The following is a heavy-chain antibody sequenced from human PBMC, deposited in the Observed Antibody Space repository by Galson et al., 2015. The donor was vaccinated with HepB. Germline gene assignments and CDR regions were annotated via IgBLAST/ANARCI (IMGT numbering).Heavy chain of an antibody. J-gene: IGHJ5*02. CDR2: ISGSGGST. Sequence: SLRLSCAASGFTFSSYAMSWVRQAPGKGLEWVSAISGSGGSTYYADSVKGRFTISRDNSKNTLYLQMNSLRAEDTAVYYCAKGPDYDFWSGFWFDPWGQGTLVTVSS. V-gene: IGHV3-23*01. CDR1: GFTFSSYA. CDR3: AKGPDYDFWSGFWFDP. D-gene: IGHD3-3*01.